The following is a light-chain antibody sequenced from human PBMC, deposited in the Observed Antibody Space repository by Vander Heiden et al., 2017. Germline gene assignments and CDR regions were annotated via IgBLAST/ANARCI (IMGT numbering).Light chain of an antibody. CDR3: QSYDSSLNTWV. V-gene: IGLV1-40*01. J-gene: IGLJ3*02. CDR1: HSNFGVAYD. CDR2: GDT. Sequence: QSVLPQPPSVSGAPGQRVTISSNGSHSNFGVAYDAHRYRHHPGKAPKIVIYGDTNRPAGVRDRLFGSKSGTSASLAITGLQAEDEADYYCQSYDSSLNTWVFGEGTKLTVL.